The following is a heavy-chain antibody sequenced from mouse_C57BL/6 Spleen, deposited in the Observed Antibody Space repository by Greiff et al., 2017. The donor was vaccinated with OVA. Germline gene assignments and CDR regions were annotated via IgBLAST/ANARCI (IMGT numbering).Heavy chain of an antibody. D-gene: IGHD2-1*01. Sequence: EVKLVESGAELVRPGASVKLSCTASGFNIKDDYMHWVKQRPEQGLEWIGWIDPENGATEYASKFQGKATITADTSSNTAYLQLSSLTSEDTAVYYCTSYGNWDWYVDVWGTGTTVTVSS. V-gene: IGHV14-4*01. CDR2: IDPENGAT. J-gene: IGHJ1*03. CDR1: GFNIKDDY. CDR3: TSYGNWDWYVDV.